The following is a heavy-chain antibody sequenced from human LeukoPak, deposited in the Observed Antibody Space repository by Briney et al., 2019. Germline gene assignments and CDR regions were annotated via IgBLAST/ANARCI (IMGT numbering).Heavy chain of an antibody. V-gene: IGHV3-30*02. J-gene: IGHJ5*02. D-gene: IGHD2-15*01. CDR2: IRYDGSNK. CDR3: ACLSGSFYLFEIDP. Sequence: GGSLRLSCAASGFTFSSYGMHWVRQAPGKGLEWVAFIRYDGSNKYYADSVKGRFTISRDNSKNTLYLQMNSLRAEDTAVYYCACLSGSFYLFEIDPWGQGTLVTVSS. CDR1: GFTFSSYG.